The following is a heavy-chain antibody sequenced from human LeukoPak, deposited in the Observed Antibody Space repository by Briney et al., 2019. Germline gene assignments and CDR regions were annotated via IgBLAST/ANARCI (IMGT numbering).Heavy chain of an antibody. D-gene: IGHD1-1*01. CDR2: INPDSGDT. J-gene: IGHJ5*02. CDR1: GYTFTSYY. V-gene: IGHV1-2*02. Sequence: ASVKVSCKASGYTFTSYYMHWVRRAPGQGLEWMGWINPDSGDTKYPQKFQGRVTMTRDTSISTAYMELFSLRSDDTAVYYCARKRRITTNWFDPWGQGTLVTVSS. CDR3: ARKRRITTNWFDP.